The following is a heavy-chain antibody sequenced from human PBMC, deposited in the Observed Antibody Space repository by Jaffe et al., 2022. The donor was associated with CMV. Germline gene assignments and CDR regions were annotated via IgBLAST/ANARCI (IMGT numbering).Heavy chain of an antibody. Sequence: EVQLVESGGGLVKPGGSLRLSCAVSGLTFSTYNMNWVRQAPGKGLEWVSSISASSSDIYYADSLKGRFTISRDNAKNSLFLQMNSLRVEDTAVYYCASSLPHTTALKRGMDVWGQGTTVTVSS. J-gene: IGHJ6*02. CDR1: GLTFSTYN. D-gene: IGHD2-2*01. CDR2: ISASSSDI. CDR3: ASSLPHTTALKRGMDV. V-gene: IGHV3-21*01.